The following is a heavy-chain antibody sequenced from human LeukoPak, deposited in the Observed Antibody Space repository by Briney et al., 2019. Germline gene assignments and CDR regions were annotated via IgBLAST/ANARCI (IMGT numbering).Heavy chain of an antibody. D-gene: IGHD2-15*01. CDR3: ARGYCSGGSCYSVENWFDP. CDR1: GYTFTDYY. CDR2: VDPEDGET. Sequence: ASVKVPCKVSGYTFTDYYMHWVQQAPGKGLEWMGLVDPEDGETIYAEKFQGRVTITADTSTDTAYMELSSLRSEDTAVYYCARGYCSGGSCYSVENWFDPWGQGTLVTVSS. V-gene: IGHV1-69-2*01. J-gene: IGHJ5*02.